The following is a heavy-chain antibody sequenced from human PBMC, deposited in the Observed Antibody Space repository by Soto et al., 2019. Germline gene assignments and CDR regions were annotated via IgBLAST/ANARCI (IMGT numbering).Heavy chain of an antibody. J-gene: IGHJ4*02. V-gene: IGHV4-4*02. D-gene: IGHD1-26*01. CDR3: ARLSGSYNDRYFDN. CDR1: GGSISSSNW. CDR2: VYYNGNT. Sequence: PSETLSLTCTVSGGSISSSNWWSWVRQPPGKGLEWIGNVYYNGNTYYNASLKSRLTISVDTSNNQFSLKVKSVTAADTAVYFCARLSGSYNDRYFDNWGQGTLVTVSS.